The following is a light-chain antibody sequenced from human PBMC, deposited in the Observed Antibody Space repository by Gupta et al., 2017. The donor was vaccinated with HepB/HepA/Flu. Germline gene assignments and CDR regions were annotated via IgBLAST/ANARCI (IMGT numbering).Light chain of an antibody. V-gene: IGLV2-23*02. CDR2: VVR. J-gene: IGLJ1*01. CDR3: SSYAGTSPYV. Sequence: QAALTQPSSVSWSPGQPIIIPCTGTKSNVGGYNFVSCYQQHPGKVTKLMIYVVRKRPSGVSSRFSGSKSGNTASLTISVLQEDDEAYYYCSSYAGTSPYVFGTGTKVTVL. CDR1: KSNVGGYNF.